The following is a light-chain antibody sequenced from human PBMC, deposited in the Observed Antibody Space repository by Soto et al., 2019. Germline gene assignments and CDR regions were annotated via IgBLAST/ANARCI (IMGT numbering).Light chain of an antibody. J-gene: IGLJ3*02. Sequence: QSALTQVASVSGSPGQSITISCTATSSDVGGHDYVSWYLQHPGKAPKLLIYEAFNRPSGVSDRFSGSKSGSTASLTISGLQAEDEGDYYCRSFTSTNTWVFGGGTKLTVL. CDR2: EAF. CDR1: SSDVGGHDY. V-gene: IGLV2-14*01. CDR3: RSFTSTNTWV.